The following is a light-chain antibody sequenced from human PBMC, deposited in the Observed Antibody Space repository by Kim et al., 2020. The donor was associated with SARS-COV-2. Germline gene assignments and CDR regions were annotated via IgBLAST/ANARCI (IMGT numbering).Light chain of an antibody. J-gene: IGLJ1*01. CDR3: NSRDSSGYHYV. CDR1: SLRRYY. V-gene: IGLV3-19*01. Sequence: SSELTQDPAVSVALGQTVRITCQGDSLRRYYASWYQQKPGQAPLLVMYGENNRPSGIPDRFSGSRSGNTASLTITGAQAEDEADYYCNSRDSSGYHYVFG. CDR2: GEN.